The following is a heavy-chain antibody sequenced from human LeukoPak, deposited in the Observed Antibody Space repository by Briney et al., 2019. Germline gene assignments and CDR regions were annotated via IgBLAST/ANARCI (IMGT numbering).Heavy chain of an antibody. D-gene: IGHD3-3*01. CDR1: GFSLNNNG. Sequence: GGSLRLSCVVSGFSLNNNGFSWFRQAPGKGLEWVSAISITGGRTYYADSVKGRFTISRDNSKNTLFLQMLSLRVEDTAVYYCGVADILQWSSDQGNWGQGALVTVSS. CDR2: ISITGGRT. CDR3: GVADILQWSSDQGN. V-gene: IGHV3-23*01. J-gene: IGHJ4*02.